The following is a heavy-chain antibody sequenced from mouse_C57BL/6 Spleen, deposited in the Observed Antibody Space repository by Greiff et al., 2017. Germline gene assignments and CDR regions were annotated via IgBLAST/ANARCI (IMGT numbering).Heavy chain of an antibody. J-gene: IGHJ2*01. D-gene: IGHD1-1*01. CDR1: GYTFTSYG. CDR2: IYPRSGNT. Sequence: QVQLQQSGAELARPGASVKLSCKASGYTFTSYGISWVKQRTGQGLEWIGEIYPRSGNTYYNEKFKGKATLTADKSSSTAYMELRSLTSEDSAVYFCASITTVGTGPVFGYWGQGTTLTVSS. CDR3: ASITTVGTGPVFGY. V-gene: IGHV1-81*01.